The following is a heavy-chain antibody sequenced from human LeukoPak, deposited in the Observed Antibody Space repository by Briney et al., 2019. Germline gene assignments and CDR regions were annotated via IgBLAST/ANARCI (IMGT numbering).Heavy chain of an antibody. CDR1: GFTFSSHW. CDR2: ISTDGSRP. Sequence: GGSLRLSCAASGFTFSSHWMHWVRQAPGKGLVWVSGISTDGSRPRYADSVNGRFTISRDNAKNTLYLLMNSLRAEDTAVYFCVRDGQGSTPLDYWGQGTLVTVSS. J-gene: IGHJ4*02. CDR3: VRDGQGSTPLDY. D-gene: IGHD2-15*01. V-gene: IGHV3-74*01.